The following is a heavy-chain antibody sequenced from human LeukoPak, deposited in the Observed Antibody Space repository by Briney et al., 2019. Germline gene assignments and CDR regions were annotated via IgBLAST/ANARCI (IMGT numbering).Heavy chain of an antibody. CDR3: ARDEAVLWFGELLNY. CDR1: GYTFTSYG. D-gene: IGHD3-10*01. J-gene: IGHJ4*02. V-gene: IGHV1-18*01. Sequence: GASVKVSCKASGYTFTSYGISWVRQAPGQGLEWMGWISAYNGNTNYAQKLQGRVTMTTDTSTSTAYMELRSLRSDDTAVYYCARDEAVLWFGELLNYWGQGTLVTVCS. CDR2: ISAYNGNT.